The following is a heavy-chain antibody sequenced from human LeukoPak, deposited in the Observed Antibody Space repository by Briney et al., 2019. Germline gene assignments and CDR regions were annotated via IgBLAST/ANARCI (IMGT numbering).Heavy chain of an antibody. J-gene: IGHJ4*02. CDR1: GGTFRSNA. V-gene: IGHV1-69*13. CDR3: ARGWLAETTVVTPYNY. Sequence: SVKVSCKASGGTFRSNAISWVRQAPGQGLEWMGGITPISGTANYAQKFQGRVTITAVESMSTAYMELSSLRSEDTAVYYCARGWLAETTVVTPYNYWGQGTLVTVSS. CDR2: ITPISGTA. D-gene: IGHD4-23*01.